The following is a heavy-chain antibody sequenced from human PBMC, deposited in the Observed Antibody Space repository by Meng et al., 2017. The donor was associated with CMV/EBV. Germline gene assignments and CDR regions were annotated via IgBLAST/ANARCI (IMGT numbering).Heavy chain of an antibody. CDR3: ARVGVGESFDY. Sequence: SETLSLTCTVSGGSISSYYWSWIRQPPGKGLEWIGYIYYSGSTNYNPSLKSRVTISVDTSKNQFSLKLSPVTAADTAVYYCARVGVGESFDYWGQGTLVTVSS. V-gene: IGHV4-59*01. CDR2: IYYSGST. J-gene: IGHJ4*02. D-gene: IGHD3-10*01. CDR1: GGSISSYY.